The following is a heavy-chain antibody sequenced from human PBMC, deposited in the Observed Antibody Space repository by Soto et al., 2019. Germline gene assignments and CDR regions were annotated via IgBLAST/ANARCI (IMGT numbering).Heavy chain of an antibody. CDR1: GFTFDDYA. Sequence: EVQLVESGGGLVQPGRSLRLSCAASGFTFDDYAMHWVRQAPGKGLEWVSGISWNSGSIGYADSVKGRFTSSRDNAKNSLYLQMNSLRAEDTALYYCAKDKGESSSSGGAKYYFDYWGQGTLVTVSS. J-gene: IGHJ4*02. V-gene: IGHV3-9*01. D-gene: IGHD6-6*01. CDR2: ISWNSGSI. CDR3: AKDKGESSSSGGAKYYFDY.